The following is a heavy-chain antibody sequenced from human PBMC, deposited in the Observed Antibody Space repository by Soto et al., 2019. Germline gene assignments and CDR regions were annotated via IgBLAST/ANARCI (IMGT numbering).Heavy chain of an antibody. V-gene: IGHV4-59*01. CDR1: GGSISSYY. D-gene: IGHD2-15*01. Sequence: QVQLQESGPGLVKPSETLSLTCTGSGGSISSYYWSWIRQPPGKGLEWIGDIYYSGSTNYNPSLTSRVTISVDTSQNQFSLKLSSVTAADTAVYYCARSIVGTVGDGWFDPWGQGTLVSVSS. CDR2: IYYSGST. J-gene: IGHJ5*02. CDR3: ARSIVGTVGDGWFDP.